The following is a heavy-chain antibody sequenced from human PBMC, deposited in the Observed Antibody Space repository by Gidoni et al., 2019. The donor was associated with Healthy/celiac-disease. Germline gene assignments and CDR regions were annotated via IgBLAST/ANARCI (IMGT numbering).Heavy chain of an antibody. CDR3: ARAWKYGSGSPFDY. Sequence: EVQLVESGGGLVQPGGSLRLSCAASGFTFSSYSMNWVRQAPGKGLEWVSYISSSSSTIYYADSVKGRFTISRDNAKNSLYLQMNSLRAEDTAVYYCARAWKYGSGSPFDYWGQGTLVTVSS. D-gene: IGHD3-10*01. CDR2: ISSSSSTI. J-gene: IGHJ4*02. V-gene: IGHV3-48*01. CDR1: GFTFSSYS.